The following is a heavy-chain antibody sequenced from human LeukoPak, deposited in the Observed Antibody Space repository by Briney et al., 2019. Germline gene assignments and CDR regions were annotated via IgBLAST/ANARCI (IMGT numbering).Heavy chain of an antibody. D-gene: IGHD3-10*01. J-gene: IGHJ4*02. CDR1: GFMFSSYG. V-gene: IGHV3-23*01. CDR2: ISGSGGTT. Sequence: GGTLRLSCAASGFMFSSYGMSWVRQAPGKGLEWVSTISGSGGTTYYADSVKGRFTISRDNSKNTLYLQMNSLRAEDTAVYYCARRVYASGSYPYWGQGTLVTASS. CDR3: ARRVYASGSYPY.